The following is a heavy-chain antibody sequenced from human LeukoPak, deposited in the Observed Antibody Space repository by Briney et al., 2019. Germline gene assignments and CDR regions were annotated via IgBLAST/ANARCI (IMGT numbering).Heavy chain of an antibody. Sequence: GGSLRLSCAASGFTVSSNYMSWVRQAPGKGLEWVSVIYSGGSTYYAHSVKGRFTISRDNSKNTLYLQMNSLRAEDTAVYYCARGIAGAGRNYWGQGTLVTVSS. J-gene: IGHJ4*02. D-gene: IGHD6-13*01. CDR2: IYSGGST. CDR3: ARGIAGAGRNY. CDR1: GFTVSSNY. V-gene: IGHV3-53*01.